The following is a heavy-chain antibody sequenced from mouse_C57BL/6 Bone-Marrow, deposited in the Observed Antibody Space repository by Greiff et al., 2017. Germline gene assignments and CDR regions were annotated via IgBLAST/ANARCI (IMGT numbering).Heavy chain of an antibody. CDR1: GYAFTNYL. V-gene: IGHV1-54*01. Sequence: QVQLQQSGAELVRPGTSVKVSCKASGYAFTNYLIEWVKQRPGQGLEWIGVINPGSGGTNYNEKFKGKATLTADKSSSTAYMQLSSLTSEDSAVYFCARYYYGSYFDYWGQGTTLTVS. D-gene: IGHD1-1*01. J-gene: IGHJ2*01. CDR3: ARYYYGSYFDY. CDR2: INPGSGGT.